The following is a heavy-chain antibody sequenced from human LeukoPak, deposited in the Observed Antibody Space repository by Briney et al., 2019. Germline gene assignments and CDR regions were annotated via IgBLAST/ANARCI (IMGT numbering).Heavy chain of an antibody. D-gene: IGHD2-21*02. CDR3: ARARSKVTAYDDALDI. CDR1: EFTFSSYE. Sequence: GGSLRLSCGASEFTFSSYELNWVRRAPGKGREWVSYISDIGTTKHYADSVKGRFTISRDNAKNSLYLQMNSLTAEDTAVYYCARARSKVTAYDDALDIWGQGTMVIVSS. V-gene: IGHV3-48*03. CDR2: ISDIGTTK. J-gene: IGHJ3*02.